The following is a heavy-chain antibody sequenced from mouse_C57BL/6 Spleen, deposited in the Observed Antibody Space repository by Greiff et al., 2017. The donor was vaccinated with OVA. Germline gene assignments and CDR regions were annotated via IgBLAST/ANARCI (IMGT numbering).Heavy chain of an antibody. CDR1: GYTFTDYY. V-gene: IGHV1-26*01. Sequence: EVQLQQSGPELVKPGASVKISCKASGYTFTDYYMNWVKQSHGKSLEWIGDINPNNGGTSYNQQFTGKATLTVDKSSSTAYMERRSLTYEDSAVYYCARPLNGVFDYWGQGTTLTVSS. D-gene: IGHD6-1*01. CDR2: INPNNGGT. J-gene: IGHJ2*01. CDR3: ARPLNGVFDY.